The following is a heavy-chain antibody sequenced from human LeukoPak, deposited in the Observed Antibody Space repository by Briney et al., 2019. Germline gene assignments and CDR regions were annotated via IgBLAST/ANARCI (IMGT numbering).Heavy chain of an antibody. Sequence: ASVKVSCKASGYSFNYYYIHWARQAPGQGLEWMGWINPNSGGTNYAQSIQGRVTMTRDTSSSTAYMELSRLRSDDTAVYFCAREVTGMTNAFDIWGQGTMVTVSS. CDR1: GYSFNYYY. J-gene: IGHJ3*02. CDR2: INPNSGGT. V-gene: IGHV1-2*02. CDR3: AREVTGMTNAFDI. D-gene: IGHD1-20*01.